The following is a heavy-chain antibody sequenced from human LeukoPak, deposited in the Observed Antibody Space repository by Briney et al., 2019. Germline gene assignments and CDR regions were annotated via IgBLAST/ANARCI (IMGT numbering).Heavy chain of an antibody. V-gene: IGHV3-21*05. CDR1: GFTFSSYE. CDR3: ARVGPWVNPDYYYYYMDV. D-gene: IGHD1-14*01. Sequence: GSLSLSCAASGFTFSSYEMNWVRPAPGKGLEWVSYISSSSSYIYYADSVKGRFTISRDNAKNSLYLQMNSLRAEDTAVYYCARVGPWVNPDYYYYYMDVWGKGTTVTVSS. CDR2: ISSSSSYI. J-gene: IGHJ6*03.